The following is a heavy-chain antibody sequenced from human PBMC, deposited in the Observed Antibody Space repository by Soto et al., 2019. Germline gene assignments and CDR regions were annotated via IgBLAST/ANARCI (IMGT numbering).Heavy chain of an antibody. Sequence: SETLSLTCAVSGGSISSSNWWSWVRQPPGKGLEWIGEIYHSGSTNYNPSLKSRVTISVDKSKNQFSLKLSSVTAADTAVYYCAKTPAAAESFYFDYWGQGTLVTVSS. J-gene: IGHJ4*02. D-gene: IGHD6-13*01. V-gene: IGHV4-4*02. CDR3: AKTPAAAESFYFDY. CDR1: GGSISSSNW. CDR2: IYHSGST.